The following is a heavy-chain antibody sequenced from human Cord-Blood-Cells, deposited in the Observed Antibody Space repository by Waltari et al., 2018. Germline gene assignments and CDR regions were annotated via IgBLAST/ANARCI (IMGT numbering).Heavy chain of an antibody. Sequence: QVQLQQWGAGLLKPSETLSLTCAVYGGSFSGYYWSWIRQPPGKGLEWIGEINHSGSTHCNPPLKSRVTISVDTSKNQFSLKLSSVTAADTAVYYCAREGSMVRGVITWFDPWGQGTLVTVSS. D-gene: IGHD3-10*01. J-gene: IGHJ5*02. V-gene: IGHV4-34*01. CDR2: INHSGST. CDR3: AREGSMVRGVITWFDP. CDR1: GGSFSGYY.